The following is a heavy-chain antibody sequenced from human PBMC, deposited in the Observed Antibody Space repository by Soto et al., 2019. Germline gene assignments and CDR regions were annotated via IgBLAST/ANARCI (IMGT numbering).Heavy chain of an antibody. CDR2: IYYSGST. D-gene: IGHD6-6*01. J-gene: IGHJ5*02. CDR1: GGSVSSGSYY. V-gene: IGHV4-61*01. CDR3: ARGRRSSSMGGFWFDT. Sequence: PSETLSLTCTVSGGSVSSGSYYWSWIRQPPGKGLEWIGYIYYSGSTNYNPSLKSRVTISVDTSKNQFSLKLSSVTAADTAVYYCARGRRSSSMGGFWFDTWGQGTLVTVSS.